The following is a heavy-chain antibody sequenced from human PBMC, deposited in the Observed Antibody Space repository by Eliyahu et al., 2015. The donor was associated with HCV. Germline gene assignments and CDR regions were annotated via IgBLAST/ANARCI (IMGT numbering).Heavy chain of an antibody. CDR3: ARVEMATMVGY. D-gene: IGHD5-24*01. J-gene: IGHJ4*02. CDR1: GYSISSGYX. V-gene: IGHV4-38-2*02. CDR2: IYHSGST. Sequence: QVQLQESGPGLVKLSETLSLTCTVSGYSISSGYXWGWIRQPPGKGLEWIGSIYHSGSTYYNPSLKSRVTISVDTSKNQFSLKLSSVTAADTAVYYCARVEMATMVGYWGQGTLVTVSS.